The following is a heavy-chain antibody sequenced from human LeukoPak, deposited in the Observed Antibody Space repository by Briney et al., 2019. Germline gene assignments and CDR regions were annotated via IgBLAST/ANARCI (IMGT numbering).Heavy chain of an antibody. CDR3: AKEGVGVNYFDY. CDR2: IRYDGSNK. V-gene: IGHV3-30*02. J-gene: IGHJ4*02. CDR1: GFTLSSYG. Sequence: GGSLRLSCAASGFTLSSYGMHWVRQAPGKGMEWVAFIRYDGSNKYYADSVKGRFTISRDNSKNTLYLQMNSLRAEDTAVYYCAKEGVGVNYFDYWGQGTLVTVSS. D-gene: IGHD3-10*01.